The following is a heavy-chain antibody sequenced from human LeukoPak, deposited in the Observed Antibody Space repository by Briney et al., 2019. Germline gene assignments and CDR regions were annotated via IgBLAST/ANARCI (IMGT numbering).Heavy chain of an antibody. CDR3: VKVGSNYGDPEDY. D-gene: IGHD4-17*01. V-gene: IGHV3-23*01. CDR2: ISGGGDYT. Sequence: GGSLRLSCAASGFIFSSYAMSWVRQAPGKGLEWVSTISGGGDYTFYADSVKGRFTVSRDNSKNTLFVQMNSLRADDTAVYYCVKVGSNYGDPEDYWGQGTLVSVTS. CDR1: GFIFSSYA. J-gene: IGHJ4*02.